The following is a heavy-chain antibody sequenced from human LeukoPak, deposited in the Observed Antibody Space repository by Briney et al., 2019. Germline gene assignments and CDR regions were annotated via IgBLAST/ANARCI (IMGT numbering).Heavy chain of an antibody. J-gene: IGHJ6*03. D-gene: IGHD3-10*01. CDR1: GGSISSYY. Sequence: PSETLSLTCTVSGGSISSYYWSWIRQPPGKGLEWIGYIYTSGSTNYNPSLKSRVTISVDTSKNQFSLKVSSVTAADTAVYYCARLDRFGTNYYYMDVWGTGTTVTVSS. V-gene: IGHV4-4*09. CDR2: IYTSGST. CDR3: ARLDRFGTNYYYMDV.